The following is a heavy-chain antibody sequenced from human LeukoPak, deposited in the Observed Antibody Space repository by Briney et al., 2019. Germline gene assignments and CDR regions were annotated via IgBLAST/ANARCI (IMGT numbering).Heavy chain of an antibody. CDR2: ISSSSSYI. V-gene: IGHV3-21*01. J-gene: IGHJ4*02. D-gene: IGHD3-3*01. CDR3: ARGNDFWSGYYSSTPYYFDY. CDR1: GFTFSSYS. Sequence: SGGSLRLSCAASGFTFSSYSMNWVRQAPGKGLEWVSSISSSSSYIYYADSVKGRFTISRDNAKNSLYLQMNSLRAEDTAVYYCARGNDFWSGYYSSTPYYFDYWGQGTLVTVSS.